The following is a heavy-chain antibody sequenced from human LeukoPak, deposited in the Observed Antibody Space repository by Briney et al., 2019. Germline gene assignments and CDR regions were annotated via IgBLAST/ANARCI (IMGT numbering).Heavy chain of an antibody. CDR1: GGSISNYY. J-gene: IGHJ6*03. D-gene: IGHD5-18*01. V-gene: IGHV4-59*01. CDR3: ARGYSYYSYYMDV. Sequence: SETLSLTCTVSGGSISNYYWSWIRQPPGKGLEWIGYIYYSGSTNYNPSLKSRVTISVDTSKNQFSLKLSSVTAADTAVYYCARGYSYYSYYMDVWGKGTTVTISS. CDR2: IYYSGST.